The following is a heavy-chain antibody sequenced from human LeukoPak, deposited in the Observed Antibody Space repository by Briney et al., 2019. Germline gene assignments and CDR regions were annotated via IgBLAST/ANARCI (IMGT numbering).Heavy chain of an antibody. J-gene: IGHJ5*02. D-gene: IGHD4-17*01. CDR3: SKGGPHTVTTYRWFDP. CDR1: GGSFIGYY. CDR2: INHSGST. V-gene: IGHV4-34*01. Sequence: SESLSLTCAVYGGSFIGYYWSWIRQPPGKGLEWIGEINHSGSTNYNPSLESRVTISVDTSKNQFSLKLSSVTAADTAVYYCSKGGPHTVTTYRWFDPWGQGTLVTVSS.